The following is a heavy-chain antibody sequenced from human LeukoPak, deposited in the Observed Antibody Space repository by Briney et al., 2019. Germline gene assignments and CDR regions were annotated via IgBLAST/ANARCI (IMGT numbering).Heavy chain of an antibody. Sequence: TSETLSLTCTVSGGSISSYYWSWIRQPPGKGLEWIGYIYYSGSTYYNPSLKSRVTISVDTSKNQFSLKLSSVTAADTAVYYCARMVTIWFGELLKVDAFDIWGQGTMVTVSS. J-gene: IGHJ3*02. CDR3: ARMVTIWFGELLKVDAFDI. CDR2: IYYSGST. CDR1: GGSISSYY. V-gene: IGHV4-59*12. D-gene: IGHD3-10*01.